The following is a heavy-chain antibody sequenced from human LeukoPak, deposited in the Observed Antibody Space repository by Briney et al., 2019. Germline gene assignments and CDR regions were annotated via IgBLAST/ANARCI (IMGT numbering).Heavy chain of an antibody. CDR3: ARGRYDSRIFDY. Sequence: PGGTLSLFCAASGFICCNYNIIWARHAPGKGLEWCSFISSSSSYIYYADSVKGRFTISRDNAKKSLYLQMNSLRAEDTAVYYCARGRYDSRIFDYWGQGTLVTVSS. J-gene: IGHJ4*02. V-gene: IGHV3-21*01. D-gene: IGHD3-22*01. CDR2: ISSSSSYI. CDR1: GFICCNYN.